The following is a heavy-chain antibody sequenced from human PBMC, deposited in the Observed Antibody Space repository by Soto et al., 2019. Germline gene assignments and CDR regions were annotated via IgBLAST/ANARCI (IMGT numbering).Heavy chain of an antibody. CDR1: GGTFSSYA. CDR2: SIPIVGTA. J-gene: IGHJ6*02. V-gene: IGHV1-69*01. Sequence: QVQLVQSGAEVKKPGSSVKVSCKASGGTFSSYAISWVRQAPGQGLEWMGGSIPIVGTANYAQKLQGGVTITADESTGTAYMELSSLRSEDTAVYYCASGSVAAAGSHYYYYYGMDVWGQGTTVTVSS. CDR3: ASGSVAAAGSHYYYYYGMDV. D-gene: IGHD6-13*01.